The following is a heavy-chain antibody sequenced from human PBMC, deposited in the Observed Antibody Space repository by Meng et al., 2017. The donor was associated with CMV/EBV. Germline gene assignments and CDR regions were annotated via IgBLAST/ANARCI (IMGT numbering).Heavy chain of an antibody. V-gene: IGHV4-34*01. D-gene: IGHD2-8*01. CDR1: GGSFSGYY. CDR3: ATPTNYYYYGMDV. J-gene: IGHJ6*02. CDR2: INHSGST. Sequence: SETLSLTCAVYGGSFSGYYWSWIRQPPGKGLEWIGEINHSGSTNYNPSLKSRVTISVDTSKNQFSLKLSPVTAADTAVYYCATPTNYYYYGMDVWGQGTTVTVSS.